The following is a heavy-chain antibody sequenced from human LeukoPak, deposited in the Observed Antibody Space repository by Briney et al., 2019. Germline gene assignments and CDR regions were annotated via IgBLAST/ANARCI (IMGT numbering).Heavy chain of an antibody. CDR1: VFTFSTYG. D-gene: IGHD5-24*01. J-gene: IGHJ5*02. CDR3: ARDREIWLPHNWFDP. Sequence: GGSLRLSCAASVFTFSTYGMHWVREAPGPGLEWGANIKQDGSEEYYVDSVKGRFTISRDNAKNSLFLQMICLRAEDTAVYFCARDREIWLPHNWFDPWAQGTLVSVSS. CDR2: IKQDGSEE. V-gene: IGHV3-7*01.